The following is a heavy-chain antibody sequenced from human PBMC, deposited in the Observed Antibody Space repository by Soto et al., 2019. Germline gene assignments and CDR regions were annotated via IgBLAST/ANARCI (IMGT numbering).Heavy chain of an antibody. Sequence: QVHLVQSGAEVKKPGASVKVSCKASGYTFTTYGISWVRQAPGQGLEWIGWISAYNGDTNYAQHLQGRVTMTTDTSANTAYMELRSLRSDDTAVYYCARDVDVLTTPPGDYWGQGTLVTVSS. CDR2: ISAYNGDT. J-gene: IGHJ4*02. CDR3: ARDVDVLTTPPGDY. D-gene: IGHD5-12*01. CDR1: GYTFTTYG. V-gene: IGHV1-18*04.